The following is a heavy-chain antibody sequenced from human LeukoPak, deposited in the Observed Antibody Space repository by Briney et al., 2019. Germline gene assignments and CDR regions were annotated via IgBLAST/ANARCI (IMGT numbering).Heavy chain of an antibody. Sequence: GASVTVSCKTSGYTFSNYGVSWVRQAPGQGLEWMGRIIPILGIANYAQKFQGRVTITADKSTSTAYMELSSLRSEDTAVYYCESMHLGEYYYDSSGSEGYFDYWGQGTLVTVSS. CDR1: GYTFSNYG. D-gene: IGHD3-22*01. J-gene: IGHJ4*02. V-gene: IGHV1-69*04. CDR2: IIPILGIA. CDR3: ESMHLGEYYYDSSGSEGYFDY.